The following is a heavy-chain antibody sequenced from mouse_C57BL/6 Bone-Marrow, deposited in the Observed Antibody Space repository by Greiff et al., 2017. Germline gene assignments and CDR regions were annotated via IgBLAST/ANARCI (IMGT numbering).Heavy chain of an antibody. D-gene: IGHD1-1*01. J-gene: IGHJ2*01. V-gene: IGHV1-69*01. Sequence: VKLLESGAELVMPGASVKLSCKASGYTFTSYWMHWVKQRPGQGLEWIGEIDPSDSYTNYNQKFKGKSTLTVDKSSSTAYMQLSSLTSEDSAVYYCARSLYYGSSYNYWGQGTTLTVSS. CDR3: ARSLYYGSSYNY. CDR2: IDPSDSYT. CDR1: GYTFTSYW.